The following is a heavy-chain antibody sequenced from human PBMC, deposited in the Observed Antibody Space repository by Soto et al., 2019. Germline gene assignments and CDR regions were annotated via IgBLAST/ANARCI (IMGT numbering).Heavy chain of an antibody. Sequence: PGGSLRLSCAASGFTFSSYAMSWVRQAPGKGLEWVSSISASDGSTYYADSVKGRFTISRDNSKNTLYLQMNSLRAEDTAVYYCAKGTLAGYYYVEYFDYWGQGTQVTVSS. D-gene: IGHD3-22*01. CDR2: ISASDGST. CDR1: GFTFSSYA. V-gene: IGHV3-23*01. CDR3: AKGTLAGYYYVEYFDY. J-gene: IGHJ4*02.